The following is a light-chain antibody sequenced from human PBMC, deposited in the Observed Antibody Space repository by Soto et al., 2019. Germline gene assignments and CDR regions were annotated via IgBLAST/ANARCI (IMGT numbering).Light chain of an antibody. V-gene: IGKV3-15*01. Sequence: EIVMTQSPATLSVSPGDRATLSCRASQSVSSSLAWYQQKPGQAPRLLIYGASTRASGIPTRFSGSGSGTEFTLTISSLQSEYFAIYYCQQYNNCPPTFGQGTKVEIK. CDR2: GAS. CDR3: QQYNNCPPT. CDR1: QSVSSS. J-gene: IGKJ1*01.